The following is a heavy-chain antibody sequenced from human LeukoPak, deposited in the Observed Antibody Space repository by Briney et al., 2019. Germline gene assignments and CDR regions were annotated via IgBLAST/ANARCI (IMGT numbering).Heavy chain of an antibody. CDR3: ARGGIVGDPYYFDY. V-gene: IGHV1-18*01. J-gene: IGHJ4*02. Sequence: VASVKVSCKASGYIFNSYAITWVRQAPGLGLEWMGWISAFNGNTNYPQKLQGRVTMTTDTSTSTAYMELRSLRSDDTAVYYCARGGIVGDPYYFDYWGQGTLVTVSS. CDR1: GYIFNSYA. D-gene: IGHD1-26*01. CDR2: ISAFNGNT.